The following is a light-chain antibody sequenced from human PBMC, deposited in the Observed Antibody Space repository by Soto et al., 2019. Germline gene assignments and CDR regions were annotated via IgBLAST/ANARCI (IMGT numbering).Light chain of an antibody. J-gene: IGKJ5*01. CDR1: QGISSY. CDR2: AAS. Sequence: IQLTQSPSFLSASVGDRVTISCRASQGISSYLAWYQHKPGKAPNLLISAASTLQSGVPSRFSGSGSGTEFTLTISSLQPEDFATYYCQQLNSYPLTFGQGTRLEIK. CDR3: QQLNSYPLT. V-gene: IGKV1-9*01.